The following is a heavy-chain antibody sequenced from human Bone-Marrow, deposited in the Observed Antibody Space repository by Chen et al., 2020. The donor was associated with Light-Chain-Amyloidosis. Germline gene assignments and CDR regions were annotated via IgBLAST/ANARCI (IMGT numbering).Heavy chain of an antibody. Sequence: QVQLQESGPGLVKPSETLSLPCTVSGYSISRGYYWGWIRQPPGKGLEWIGSIYHSGSTYYNPSLKSRVTISVDTSKNQFSLKLSSVTAADTAVYYCAMERITIFGVPPDAFDIWGQGTMVTVSS. D-gene: IGHD3-3*01. CDR3: AMERITIFGVPPDAFDI. J-gene: IGHJ3*02. CDR1: GYSISRGYY. V-gene: IGHV4-38-2*02. CDR2: IYHSGST.